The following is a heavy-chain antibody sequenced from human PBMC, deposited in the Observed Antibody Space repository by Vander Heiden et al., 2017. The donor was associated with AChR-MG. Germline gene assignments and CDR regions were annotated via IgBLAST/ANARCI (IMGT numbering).Heavy chain of an antibody. D-gene: IGHD6-6*01. CDR3: AKDMGSSSSRTDY. V-gene: IGHV3-9*01. Sequence: EVQLVESGGGLVQSGRSLRLSCAASGFTFGDHAMHWVRQAPGKGLEWVSSINWNGGGVDYADSVKGRFTVSRDNAKNSLYLQINILRADDTALYFCAKDMGSSSSRTDYWGQGTLVSVSS. CDR2: INWNGGGV. J-gene: IGHJ4*02. CDR1: GFTFGDHA.